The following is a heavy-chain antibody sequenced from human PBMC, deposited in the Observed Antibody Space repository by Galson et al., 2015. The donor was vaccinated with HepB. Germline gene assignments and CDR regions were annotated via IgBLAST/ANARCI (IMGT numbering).Heavy chain of an antibody. CDR2: ISSSSSYI. CDR1: GFTFSSYS. V-gene: IGHV3-21*03. D-gene: IGHD3-22*01. J-gene: IGHJ4*02. CDR3: TTDLAPPTYYYDPWAY. Sequence: SLRLSCAASGFTFSSYSMNWARQAPGKGLEWVSSISSSSSYIYYADSVKGRFTISRDNAKNSLYLQMNSLKTEDTAVYYCTTDLAPPTYYYDPWAYWGQGTLVTVSS.